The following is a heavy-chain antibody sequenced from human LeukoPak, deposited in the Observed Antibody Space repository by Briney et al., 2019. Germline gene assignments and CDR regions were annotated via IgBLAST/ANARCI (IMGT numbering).Heavy chain of an antibody. CDR1: GVSISSYY. V-gene: IGHV4-59*08. J-gene: IGHJ3*01. CDR3: ARHDGSSWYYAFDV. Sequence: SEALSLTCTVSGVSISSYYWSWIRQPPGKGLEWIGYIYYSGSTNYNPPLKSRVTISLDTSKNQFSLKLSSVTAADTAVYYCARHDGSSWYYAFDVWGQGTMVTVSS. D-gene: IGHD6-13*01. CDR2: IYYSGST.